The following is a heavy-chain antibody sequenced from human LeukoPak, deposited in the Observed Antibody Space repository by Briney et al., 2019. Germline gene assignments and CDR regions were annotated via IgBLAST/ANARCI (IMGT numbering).Heavy chain of an antibody. D-gene: IGHD6-6*01. Sequence: GASVKVSCKASGYTFTGYYMHWVRQAPGQGLEWMGWINHNSGGTNYAQKFQGRVTMTRDTSISTAYMELSRLRSDDTAVYYCARWSASSSDSFFDYWGQGTLVTVSS. CDR2: INHNSGGT. V-gene: IGHV1-2*02. CDR3: ARWSASSSDSFFDY. CDR1: GYTFTGYY. J-gene: IGHJ4*02.